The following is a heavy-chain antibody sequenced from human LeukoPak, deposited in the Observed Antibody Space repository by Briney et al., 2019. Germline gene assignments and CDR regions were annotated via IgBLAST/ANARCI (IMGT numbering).Heavy chain of an antibody. CDR1: GFTFSSYG. J-gene: IGHJ4*02. D-gene: IGHD2-15*01. CDR2: IRYDGSNK. CDR3: AKDTACVVVVVAATPDPYFDY. Sequence: PGGSLRLSCAASGFTFSSYGMHWVRQAPGKGLGWVAFIRYDGSNKYYADSVKGRFTISRDNSKNTLYLQMNSLRAEDTAVYYCAKDTACVVVVVAATPDPYFDYWGQGTLVTVSS. V-gene: IGHV3-30*02.